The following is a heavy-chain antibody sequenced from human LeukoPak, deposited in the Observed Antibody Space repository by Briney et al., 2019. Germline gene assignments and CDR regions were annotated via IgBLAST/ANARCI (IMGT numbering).Heavy chain of an antibody. V-gene: IGHV1-46*01. J-gene: IGHJ4*02. CDR1: GYTFTSYY. D-gene: IGHD6-13*01. CDR3: ARDGSSWMVPDY. Sequence: ASVKVSCKASGYTFTSYYMHWVRQAPGQGLEWMGIINPSGGSTSYAQKFQGRVTMTRDMSTSTVYMELSSLRSEDTAVYYCARDGSSWMVPDYWGQGTLVTVSS. CDR2: INPSGGST.